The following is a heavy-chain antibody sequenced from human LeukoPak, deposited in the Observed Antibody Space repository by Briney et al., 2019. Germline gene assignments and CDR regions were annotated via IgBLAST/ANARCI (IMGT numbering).Heavy chain of an antibody. CDR3: ARTSETAKVPYIDY. V-gene: IGHV4-34*01. Sequence: SETLSLTCAVYGGSFSGYYWNWIRQPPGKGLEWIGEINHGGSSNYNPSLDSRVTFSLDTSKNQFSLNLTSVTAADTAVYYCARTSETAKVPYIDYWGQGTLVTVSS. CDR2: INHGGSS. J-gene: IGHJ4*02. CDR1: GGSFSGYY. D-gene: IGHD5-18*01.